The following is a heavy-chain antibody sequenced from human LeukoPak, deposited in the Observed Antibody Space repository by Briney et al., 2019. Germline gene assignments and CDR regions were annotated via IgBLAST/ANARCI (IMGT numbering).Heavy chain of an antibody. CDR1: GYTFTSYY. CDR3: ARDGLYPEICGGDCYTLDY. V-gene: IGHV1-46*01. Sequence: ASVKVSCKASGYTFTSYYIHWVRQAPGQGLEWMGIINPSGGSTSYAQKFQGRVTMTRDTSTSTVYMELSSLRSEDTAVYYCARDGLYPEICGGDCYTLDYWGQGTLVTVSS. J-gene: IGHJ4*02. CDR2: INPSGGST. D-gene: IGHD2-21*02.